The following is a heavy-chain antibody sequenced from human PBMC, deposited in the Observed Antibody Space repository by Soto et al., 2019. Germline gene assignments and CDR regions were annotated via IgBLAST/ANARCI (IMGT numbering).Heavy chain of an antibody. CDR2: IYSGGSK. CDR3: ARVGGVGVGAIDY. J-gene: IGHJ4*02. CDR1: GFTVSSNY. V-gene: IGHV3-53*02. D-gene: IGHD2-15*01. Sequence: EVQLVETGGGLIQPGGSLRLSCAASGFTVSSNYMSWVRQAPGKGLEWVSVIYSGGSKYYADSVKGRFTISRDNSKNTLYLQRNSLRAEDTAVYYCARVGGVGVGAIDYWGQGTLVTVSS.